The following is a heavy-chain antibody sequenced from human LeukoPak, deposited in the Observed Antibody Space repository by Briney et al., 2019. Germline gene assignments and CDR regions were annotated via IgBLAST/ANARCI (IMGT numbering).Heavy chain of an antibody. CDR3: PRHLATVTASRQYYYYGMDV. CDR2: IYPVDSDT. V-gene: IGHV5-51*01. Sequence: GESLKISCKASGYSFTFTKNWIGWVRQVPGKGLEWMGIIYPVDSDTRYNPSFQGQVTISVDKSISTTYLQWSSLKASDTAIYYCPRHLATVTASRQYYYYGMDVWGQGTTVTVSS. D-gene: IGHD4-17*01. J-gene: IGHJ6*02. CDR1: GYSFTFTKNW.